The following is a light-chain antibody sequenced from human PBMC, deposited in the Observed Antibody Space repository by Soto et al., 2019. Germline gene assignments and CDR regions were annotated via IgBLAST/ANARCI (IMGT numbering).Light chain of an antibody. CDR1: QTISTY. CDR2: AAS. J-gene: IGKJ2*01. Sequence: DIQMTQSPSALSASVGDRVTITCRASQTISTYLNWYQQKPGKATKLLIYAASTLQSGVPSRFSGSGSGTDFTLTISNLQPEDFATYYCQHSLGIPYTFGQGTRLEIK. CDR3: QHSLGIPYT. V-gene: IGKV1-39*01.